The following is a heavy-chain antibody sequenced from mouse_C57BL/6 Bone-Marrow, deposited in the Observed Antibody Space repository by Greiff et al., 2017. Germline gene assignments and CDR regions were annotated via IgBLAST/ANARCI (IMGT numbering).Heavy chain of an antibody. J-gene: IGHJ4*01. CDR3: ATPTAEATPDY. V-gene: IGHV2-3*01. CDR2: IWGDGST. CDR1: GFSLTRYG. Sequence: VKLVESGPGLVAPSQSLSITCTVSGFSLTRYGVSWVRQPPGKGLEWLGVIWGDGSTNFHSALISRLSISKDNSKSQVFLRLNSLQTDDTATYYCATPTAEATPDYWGQGTSVTVSS. D-gene: IGHD3-2*02.